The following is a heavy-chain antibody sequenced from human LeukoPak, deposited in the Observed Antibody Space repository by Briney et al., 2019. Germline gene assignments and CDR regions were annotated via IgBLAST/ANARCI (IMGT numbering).Heavy chain of an antibody. Sequence: GGSLRLSCAASGFTFSSYGMHWVRQAPGKGLEWVAVIWYDGSNKYYADSVKGRFTISRDNSKNTLYLQMNSLRAEDTAVYYCARVEAYCGGDCYSGDYWGQGTLVTVSS. CDR3: ARVEAYCGGDCYSGDY. CDR2: IWYDGSNK. D-gene: IGHD2-21*02. V-gene: IGHV3-33*01. CDR1: GFTFSSYG. J-gene: IGHJ4*02.